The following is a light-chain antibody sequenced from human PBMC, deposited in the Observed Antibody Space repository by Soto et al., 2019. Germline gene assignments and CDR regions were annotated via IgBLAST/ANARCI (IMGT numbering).Light chain of an antibody. V-gene: IGLV2-11*01. J-gene: IGLJ1*01. CDR2: DVS. CDR1: SSDVGGYNL. CDR3: YSYAGSYTFYV. Sequence: QSVLTQPRSVSRSPGQSVTISCTGTSSDVGGYNLVSWYQQHPGKAPKLMIYDVSKRPSGVPDRFSGSKSGNTASLTISGLQAEDEADYYCYSYAGSYTFYVFGTGTKVTVL.